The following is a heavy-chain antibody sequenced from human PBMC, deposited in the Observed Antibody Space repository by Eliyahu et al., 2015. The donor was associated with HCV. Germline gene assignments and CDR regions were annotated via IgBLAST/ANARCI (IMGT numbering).Heavy chain of an antibody. D-gene: IGHD2-21*01. CDR3: ARGLLKVGELDY. CDR1: GASXSDPFYX. J-gene: IGHJ4*02. Sequence: QVQLLESGPGLVKSSXTLSLXCXVSGASXSDPFYXWNWIRQPPGKAPEWIGYVFDNGDTKYNPSLKSRVTISLDTSKNQFSLKLPSVTVGDTAMYYCARGLLKVGELDYWGQGALVTVSS. CDR2: VFDNGDT. V-gene: IGHV4-61*01.